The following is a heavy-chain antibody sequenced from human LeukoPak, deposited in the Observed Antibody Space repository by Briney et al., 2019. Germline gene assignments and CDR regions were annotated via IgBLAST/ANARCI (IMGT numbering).Heavy chain of an antibody. V-gene: IGHV4-39*01. Sequence: PSETLSLSCTVSNASIFSHNSYWAWVRQPPGKGLEWIVGMYYSGTTYYNPSLQSRVTMPVDMAKNHFSLNMTSVSAADTAVYFCAKLVGTTGYFDLWGRGALVTVAS. J-gene: IGHJ4*02. CDR2: MYYSGTT. CDR3: AKLVGTTGYFDL. D-gene: IGHD1-1*01. CDR1: NASIFSHNSY.